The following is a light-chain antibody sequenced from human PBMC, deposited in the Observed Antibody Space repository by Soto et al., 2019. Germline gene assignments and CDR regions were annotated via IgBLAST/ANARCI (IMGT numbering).Light chain of an antibody. J-gene: IGKJ3*01. V-gene: IGKV4-1*01. Sequence: DIVMTQSPDSLAVSLGERATINCKSSQSVFYSSNNKNYFGWYQQKPGQPPKMLIFWASTRKSGVPDRFSGSGSRADLPLTLSSLQAEDVAVYYCQQYYSSPFTVGPGTKVDIK. CDR2: WAS. CDR1: QSVFYSSNNKNY. CDR3: QQYYSSPFT.